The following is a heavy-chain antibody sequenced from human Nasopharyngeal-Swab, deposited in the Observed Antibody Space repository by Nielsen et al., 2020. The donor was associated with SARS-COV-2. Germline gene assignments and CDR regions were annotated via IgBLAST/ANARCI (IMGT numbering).Heavy chain of an antibody. CDR3: ARAHWMGGGWYYFDY. D-gene: IGHD6-19*01. Sequence: GESLKISCVASGFTFSSYGMNWVRQAPGKGLEWVSTISDSGDKTYYADSLKGRFTISRVKSKNTLYLQMNSLRAEDTSVYYCARAHWMGGGWYYFDYWGQGTLVTVSS. J-gene: IGHJ4*02. CDR2: ISDSGDKT. CDR1: GFTFSSYG. V-gene: IGHV3-23*01.